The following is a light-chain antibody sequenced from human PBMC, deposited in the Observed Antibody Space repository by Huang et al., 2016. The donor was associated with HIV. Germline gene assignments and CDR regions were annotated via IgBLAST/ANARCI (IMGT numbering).Light chain of an antibody. V-gene: IGKV1-39*01. CDR1: QNINTF. CDR2: TAS. Sequence: DRVTITCRASQNINTFLNWYKWKPGKAPKLLIYTASNLQSGVPSRFRGSGSGTDFTLTISGLQPEDFAIYYCQQTYSPLYTFGQGTKLDIK. CDR3: QQTYSPLYT. J-gene: IGKJ2*01.